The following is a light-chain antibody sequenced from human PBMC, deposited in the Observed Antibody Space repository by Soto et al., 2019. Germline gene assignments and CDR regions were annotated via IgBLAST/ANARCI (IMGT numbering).Light chain of an antibody. CDR2: TAS. CDR3: QQGNRFPLT. CDR1: QGISNW. J-gene: IGKJ4*01. V-gene: IGKV1-12*01. Sequence: DIQMTQSPSSVSASVGDRVTITCRASQGISNWLAWYQQKPGRAPNLLIFTASTLQSGVPSRFSGSGSGTDFPLTINSLPAEDFATYHCQQGNRFPLTFGGGTKVAIK.